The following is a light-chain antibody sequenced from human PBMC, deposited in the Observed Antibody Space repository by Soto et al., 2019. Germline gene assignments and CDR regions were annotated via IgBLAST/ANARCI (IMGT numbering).Light chain of an antibody. CDR2: EVS. CDR1: SSNIGANYD. Sequence: QSVLTQPPSVSGAPGQRVTISCTGSSSNIGANYDVHWYQQRPGRAPKLIIFEVSNRPSGVSNRFSGSKSANTASLTISGLQAEDEAHYYCTSHTTSTTLPVVFGGGTQLTVL. J-gene: IGLJ2*01. CDR3: TSHTTSTTLPVV. V-gene: IGLV1-40*01.